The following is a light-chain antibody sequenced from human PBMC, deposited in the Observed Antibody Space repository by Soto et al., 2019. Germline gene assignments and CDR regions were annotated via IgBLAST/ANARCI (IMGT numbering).Light chain of an antibody. CDR1: QGISSS. J-gene: IGKJ1*01. V-gene: IGKV1-5*03. CDR2: KAS. Sequence: IQLTQSPSSLSASIGDRVTSSCRASQGISSSLAWYQQEPGKAPKLLIYKASSLESGVPSRFSGSGSGTEFTLTISSLQPDDFATYYCQQYNSYSRTFGQGTKVDI. CDR3: QQYNSYSRT.